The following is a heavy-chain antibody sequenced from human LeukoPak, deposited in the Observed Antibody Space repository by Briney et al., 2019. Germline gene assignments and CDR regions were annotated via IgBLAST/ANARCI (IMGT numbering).Heavy chain of an antibody. CDR1: GGSISSYY. Sequence: PSETLSLTCTVSGGSISSYYWSWIRQPAGKGLEWIGRIYTSGSTNYNPSLKSRVTMSVDTSKNQFSLKLSSVTGADTAVYYCAREQAKIVVVNDAFDIWGQGTMVTVSS. V-gene: IGHV4-4*07. J-gene: IGHJ3*02. D-gene: IGHD3-22*01. CDR2: IYTSGST. CDR3: AREQAKIVVVNDAFDI.